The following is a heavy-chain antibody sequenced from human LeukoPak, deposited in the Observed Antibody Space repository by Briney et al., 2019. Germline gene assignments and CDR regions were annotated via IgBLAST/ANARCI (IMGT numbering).Heavy chain of an antibody. CDR1: GYTFTGYY. CDR2: ISAYNGNT. CDR3: AREFRYYGDLHY. Sequence: ASVKVSCKASGYTFTGYYMHWVRQAPGQGLEWMGWISAYNGNTNYAQKLQGRVTMTTDTSTSTAYMELRSLRSDDTAVYYCAREFRYYGDLHYWGQGTLVTVSS. J-gene: IGHJ4*02. V-gene: IGHV1-18*04. D-gene: IGHD4-17*01.